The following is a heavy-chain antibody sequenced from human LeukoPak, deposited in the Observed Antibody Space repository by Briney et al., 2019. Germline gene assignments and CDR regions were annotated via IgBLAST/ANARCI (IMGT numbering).Heavy chain of an antibody. CDR2: RWYDGSNK. J-gene: IGHJ6*02. CDR1: GFTFSSYG. Sequence: HPGGSLRLSCAASGFTFSSYGMHGVRRAPGKGLEWVTDRWYDGSNKYYAVSVKGRFTISRDNSKNTLYLQMNSLRAEDTAVYYCERDKWNGDFHLYYYGMDVWGQGTTVTVSS. D-gene: IGHD4-17*01. V-gene: IGHV3-33*01. CDR3: ERDKWNGDFHLYYYGMDV.